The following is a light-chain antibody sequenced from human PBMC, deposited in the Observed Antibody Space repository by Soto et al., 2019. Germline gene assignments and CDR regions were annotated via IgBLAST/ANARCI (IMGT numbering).Light chain of an antibody. CDR2: DAS. CDR3: QKLNTYPLT. Sequence: DIQMTQSPSTLSASVGDRVTITCRASQSISSWLAWYQQKPGKAPNLLIYDASSLESGVPSRFSGSGSGTEFTLTISSLQPEDFARYYCQKLNTYPLTFGQGTRLEIK. CDR1: QSISSW. J-gene: IGKJ5*01. V-gene: IGKV1-5*01.